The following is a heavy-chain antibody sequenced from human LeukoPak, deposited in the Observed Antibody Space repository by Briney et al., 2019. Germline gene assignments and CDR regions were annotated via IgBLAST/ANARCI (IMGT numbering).Heavy chain of an antibody. CDR1: GGPISSYY. V-gene: IGHV4-4*07. CDR2: IYTTEST. D-gene: IGHD2-15*01. Sequence: KSSETLSLTCTVSGGPISSYYWSWIRQPAGKGLEWIGRIYTTESTNYNPALNSRITISLDTSKNQFSLKVSSVTAADTAMYYCASAGGGSTMIAWGQGTLVTVSS. J-gene: IGHJ5*02. CDR3: ASAGGGSTMIA.